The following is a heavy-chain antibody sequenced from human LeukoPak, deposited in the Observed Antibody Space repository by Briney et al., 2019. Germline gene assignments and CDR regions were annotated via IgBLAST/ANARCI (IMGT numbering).Heavy chain of an antibody. D-gene: IGHD6-13*01. Sequence: SQTLSLTCTVSGGSISSGSYYWSWIRQPPGKGLEWIGEINHSGSTDYNPSLKSRVTISVDTSKNQFSLKLSSVTAADTAVYYCARDRGSWYVGSWSDPWGQGTLVTVSS. V-gene: IGHV4-39*07. J-gene: IGHJ5*02. CDR2: INHSGST. CDR3: ARDRGSWYVGSWSDP. CDR1: GGSISSGSYY.